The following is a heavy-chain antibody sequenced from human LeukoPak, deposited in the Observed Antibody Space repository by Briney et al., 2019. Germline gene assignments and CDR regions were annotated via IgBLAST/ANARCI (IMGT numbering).Heavy chain of an antibody. Sequence: SGPTLVNPTQTLTLTCTFSGFSLCTSGMCVSWIRQPPGKALEWLARLDWDDAKYYSTSQKTRLTISKDTSKNQVVLTMTNMDPVDTATYYCARFNTGTTNFDYWGQGTLVTVSS. CDR1: GFSLCTSGMC. CDR2: LDWDDAK. D-gene: IGHD1-1*01. J-gene: IGHJ4*02. CDR3: ARFNTGTTNFDY. V-gene: IGHV2-70*11.